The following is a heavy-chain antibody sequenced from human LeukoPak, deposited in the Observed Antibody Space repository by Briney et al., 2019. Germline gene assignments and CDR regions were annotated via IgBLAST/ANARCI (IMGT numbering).Heavy chain of an antibody. CDR1: GGTFSSYA. CDR2: IIPIFGTA. CDR3: ARAASSWYVSYYYYYMDV. Sequence: SVKVSCKASGGTFSSYAISWVRQAPGQGLEWMGGIIPIFGTANYAQKFQGRVTITADESTSTAYMELSSLRSEDTAVYCCARAASSWYVSYYYYYMDVWGKGTTVTVSS. V-gene: IGHV1-69*13. J-gene: IGHJ6*03. D-gene: IGHD6-13*01.